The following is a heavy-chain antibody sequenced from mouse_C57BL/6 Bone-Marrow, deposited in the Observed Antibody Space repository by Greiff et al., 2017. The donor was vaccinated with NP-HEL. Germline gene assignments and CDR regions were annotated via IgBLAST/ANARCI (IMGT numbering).Heavy chain of an antibody. D-gene: IGHD4-1*02. V-gene: IGHV1-63*01. Sequence: QVHVKQSGAELVRPGTSVKMSCKASGYTFTNYWIGWAKQRPGHGLEWIGDIYPGGGYTNYNEKFKGKATLTADKSSSTAYMQFSSLTSEDSAIYYCASQLGHAMDYWGQGTSVTVSS. CDR3: ASQLGHAMDY. CDR2: IYPGGGYT. CDR1: GYTFTNYW. J-gene: IGHJ4*01.